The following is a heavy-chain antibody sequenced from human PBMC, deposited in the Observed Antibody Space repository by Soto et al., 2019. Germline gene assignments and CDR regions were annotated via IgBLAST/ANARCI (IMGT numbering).Heavy chain of an antibody. V-gene: IGHV1-8*01. Sequence: ASVKVSCKASGYTFTSYDINWVRLATGQGLEWMGWMNPNSGNTAYAQKLQGRVTMTTDTSTSTAYMELRSLRSDDTAVYYCARDGSYYDFWSGYYTYYFDYWGQGTLVTVSS. CDR2: MNPNSGNT. CDR3: ARDGSYYDFWSGYYTYYFDY. D-gene: IGHD3-3*01. J-gene: IGHJ4*02. CDR1: GYTFTSYD.